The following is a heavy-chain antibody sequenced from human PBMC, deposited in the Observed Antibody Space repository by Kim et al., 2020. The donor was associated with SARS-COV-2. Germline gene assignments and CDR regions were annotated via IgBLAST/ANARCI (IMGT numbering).Heavy chain of an antibody. D-gene: IGHD3-9*01. CDR2: IYYSGST. Sequence: SETLSLTCTVSGGSISSYYWSWIRQPPGKGLEWIGYIYYSGSTNYNPSLKSRVTISVDTSKNQFSLKLSSVTAADTAVYYCARAATGLYYFDYWGQGTLVTVSS. V-gene: IGHV4-59*13. CDR1: GGSISSYY. J-gene: IGHJ4*02. CDR3: ARAATGLYYFDY.